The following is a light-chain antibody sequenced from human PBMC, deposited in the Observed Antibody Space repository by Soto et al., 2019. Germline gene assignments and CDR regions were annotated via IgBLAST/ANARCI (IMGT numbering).Light chain of an antibody. J-gene: IGKJ5*01. CDR1: QSVSRSY. CDR2: GAS. Sequence: EIVLTQSPGTLSLSPGERAPLSCRASQSVSRSYLAWYQQKPGQAPRLLIYGASSRATGIPDRFSGSGSGTDFTLTISRLEPEDFAVYYCQHHGSSPITFGQGTRLDIK. CDR3: QHHGSSPIT. V-gene: IGKV3-20*01.